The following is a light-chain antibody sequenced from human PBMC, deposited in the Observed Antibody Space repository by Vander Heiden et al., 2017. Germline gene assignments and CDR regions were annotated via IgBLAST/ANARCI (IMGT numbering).Light chain of an antibody. CDR3: SSYAGSNNLV. V-gene: IGLV2-8*01. CDR1: SSDVGGYNS. CDR2: DVS. Sequence: QSALTQPTSASGSPGQSVTISCTGTSSDVGGYNSVSWYQHHPGKAPKLMISDVSKRPSGVPDRFSGSKSGNTASLTVSGLQAEDEADYFCSSYAGSNNLVFGGGTKLTVL. J-gene: IGLJ2*01.